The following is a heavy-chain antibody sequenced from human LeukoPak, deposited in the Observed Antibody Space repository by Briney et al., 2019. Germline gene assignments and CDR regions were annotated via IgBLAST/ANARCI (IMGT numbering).Heavy chain of an antibody. J-gene: IGHJ5*02. Sequence: SETLSLTCIVSGDSISDTNYYWGWIRQSPGKRLEWIGTINYSGDPYYNPSLKSRLIISPDTSKDQFTLKLRSVTAADTAVYYCVRHDYYGSTNWFDPWGQGTLVTVSS. D-gene: IGHD3-10*01. CDR2: INYSGDP. CDR3: VRHDYYGSTNWFDP. CDR1: GDSISDTNYY. V-gene: IGHV4-39*01.